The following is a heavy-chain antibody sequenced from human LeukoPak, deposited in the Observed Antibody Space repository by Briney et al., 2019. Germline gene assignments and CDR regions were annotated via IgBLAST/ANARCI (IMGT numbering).Heavy chain of an antibody. D-gene: IGHD3-16*02. CDR2: IKHDESEE. Sequence: PGESLRLSCVASGVSISGQWMNWVRQAPGRGLEWVANIKHDESEEYYVDSVKGRFTISRDDGRNSVSLQMNSVRAEDTAVYYCGYTNNFYHWGQGTLVVVSS. V-gene: IGHV3-7*01. CDR1: GVSISGQW. CDR3: GYTNNFYH. J-gene: IGHJ4*02.